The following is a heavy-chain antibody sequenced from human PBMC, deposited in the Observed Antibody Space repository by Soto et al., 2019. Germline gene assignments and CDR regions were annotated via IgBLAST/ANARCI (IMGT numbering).Heavy chain of an antibody. CDR1: GDSVISDHYY. D-gene: IGHD3-16*01. J-gene: IGHJ4*02. Sequence: QLQLQESGPGLVKPSETLSLSCTVSGDSVISDHYYWAWVRQPPGKGLEWIGNVNYRGNSYQNPSLKRRVTITVDTSTNQVSLKLTSVTAADTSVYHCARQGGNKFDYWGQGTLGTVSS. CDR3: ARQGGNKFDY. CDR2: VNYRGNS. V-gene: IGHV4-39*01.